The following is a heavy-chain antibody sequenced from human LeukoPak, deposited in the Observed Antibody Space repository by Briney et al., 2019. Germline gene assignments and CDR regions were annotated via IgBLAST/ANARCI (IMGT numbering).Heavy chain of an antibody. D-gene: IGHD3-16*01. V-gene: IGHV1-2*04. J-gene: IGHJ4*02. CDR2: INPNSGGT. Sequence: ASVKVSCKTSGYTFTGYYMHWVRHAPGQGLEWMGWINPNSGGTNYAQKFQGWVTMTRDTSISTAYMELSRLRSDDTAVYYCARAAGGGYDYFDYWGQGTLVTVSS. CDR3: ARAAGGGYDYFDY. CDR1: GYTFTGYY.